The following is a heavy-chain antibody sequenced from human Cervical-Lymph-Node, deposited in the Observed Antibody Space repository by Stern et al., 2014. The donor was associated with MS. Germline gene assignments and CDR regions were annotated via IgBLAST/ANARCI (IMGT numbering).Heavy chain of an antibody. CDR1: GYTFTGYY. Sequence: QMQLVQSGAEVKKPGASVKVSCKASGYTFTGYYMHWVRQAPGQGLEWMGWINPNSGGTNYAQKFQGWVTMTRDTSISTAYMELSRLRSDDTAVYYCARMDACSSTSCYVNYFDYWGQGTLVTVSS. CDR2: INPNSGGT. V-gene: IGHV1-2*04. J-gene: IGHJ4*02. D-gene: IGHD2-2*01. CDR3: ARMDACSSTSCYVNYFDY.